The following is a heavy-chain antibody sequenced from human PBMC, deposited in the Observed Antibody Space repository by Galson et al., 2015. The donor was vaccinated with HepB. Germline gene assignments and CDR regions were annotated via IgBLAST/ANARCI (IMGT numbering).Heavy chain of an antibody. J-gene: IGHJ3*02. CDR2: ISWNSGSI. D-gene: IGHD6-6*01. CDR3: AKDIGGIAARRESAFDI. V-gene: IGHV3-9*01. CDR1: GFTFDDYA. Sequence: SLRLSCAASGFTFDDYAMHWVRQAPGKGLEWVSGISWNSGSIGYADSVKGRFTISRDNAKNSLYLQMNSLRAEDTALYYCAKDIGGIAARRESAFDIWGQGTMVTVSS.